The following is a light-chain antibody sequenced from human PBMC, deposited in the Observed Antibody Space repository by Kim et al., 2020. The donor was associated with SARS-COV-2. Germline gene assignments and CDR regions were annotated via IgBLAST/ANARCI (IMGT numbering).Light chain of an antibody. V-gene: IGKV1-13*02. J-gene: IGKJ5*01. Sequence: ASVGDRVTSTCRARQGISSALAWYQQKPGKAPKLLIYDASSLESGVPSRFSGSGSGTDFTLTISSLQPEDFATYYCQQFNRYPVTFGQGTRLEIK. CDR2: DAS. CDR1: QGISSA. CDR3: QQFNRYPVT.